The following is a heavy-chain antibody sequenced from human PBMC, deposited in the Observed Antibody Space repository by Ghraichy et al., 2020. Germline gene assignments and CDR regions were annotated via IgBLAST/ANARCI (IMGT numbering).Heavy chain of an antibody. V-gene: IGHV3-23*01. CDR2: ISGSGDYT. D-gene: IGHD4-17*01. J-gene: IGHJ4*02. CDR1: GFSFSTYA. CDR3: AKALGHPTVTTWGGPFDY. Sequence: GRSLRLSCAASGFSFSTYAMTWVRQAPGKGLEWVSTISGSGDYTYYADSVKGRFTISRDNSKNTLYLQMSILTGEDTALYYCAKALGHPTVTTWGGPFDYWGQGTLVTVSS.